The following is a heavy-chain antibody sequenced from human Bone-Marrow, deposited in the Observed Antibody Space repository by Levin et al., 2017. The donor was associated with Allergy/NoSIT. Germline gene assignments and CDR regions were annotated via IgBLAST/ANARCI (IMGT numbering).Heavy chain of an antibody. CDR1: SGTVSSTFYY. V-gene: IGHV4-39*01. CDR3: VRSEGSGWPVYFDN. J-gene: IGHJ4*02. CDR2: VLHSGTN. D-gene: IGHD6-19*01. Sequence: TASETLSLTCTVSSGTVSSTFYYWGWIRQPPGKGLEWIGTVLHSGTNFYSSSLKSRVTISVDTSKNQFSLTLTSVRAADTGVYYCVRSEGSGWPVYFDNWGQGSLVIVSS.